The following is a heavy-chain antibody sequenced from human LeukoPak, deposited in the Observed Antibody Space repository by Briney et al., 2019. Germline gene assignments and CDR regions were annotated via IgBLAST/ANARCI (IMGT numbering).Heavy chain of an antibody. CDR3: ARDGYSDSSGYDYPPSV. CDR1: GGSISTYY. CDR2: MSYSGSA. Sequence: SETLSLTCTVSGGSISTYYWSWIRQPPGKGLEWIGYMSYSGSASYNPSLRSRVTISVDASKKQFSLKLSSVTAADTAVYYCARDGYSDSSGYDYPPSVWGQGTLVTVSS. J-gene: IGHJ4*02. V-gene: IGHV4-59*01. D-gene: IGHD3-22*01.